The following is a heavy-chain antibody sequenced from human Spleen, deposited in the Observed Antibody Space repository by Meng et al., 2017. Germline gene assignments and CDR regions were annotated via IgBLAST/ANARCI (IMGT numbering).Heavy chain of an antibody. J-gene: IGHJ4*02. V-gene: IGHV1-2*06. CDR2: INPIGGGT. Sequence: QVQVVQSGAEVKKPGTSLKVSCKASGYSFTDYYIHWVRQAPGQGLEWMGRINPIGGGTNYAQKFQGRVTMSRDTSISTAYMELSSLRSDDTAVYYCARDGSSSWSTDYWGQGTLVTVSS. D-gene: IGHD6-13*01. CDR1: GYSFTDYY. CDR3: ARDGSSSWSTDY.